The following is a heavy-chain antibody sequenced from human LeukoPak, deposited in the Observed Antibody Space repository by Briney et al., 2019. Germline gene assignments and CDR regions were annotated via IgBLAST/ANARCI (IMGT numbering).Heavy chain of an antibody. CDR2: ISGSGGNT. CDR1: GYTFSSYA. D-gene: IGHD1-26*01. CDR3: AKDDFSSGELRSYFDY. Sequence: GSLRLSCAASGYTFSSYAMRGVPHAPARGREGVSDISGSGGNTYYADSVKGRFTISRDNSKNTLYLQMNSLRAEDTAVYYCAKDDFSSGELRSYFDYWGQGTMVTVSS. J-gene: IGHJ4*02. V-gene: IGHV3-23*01.